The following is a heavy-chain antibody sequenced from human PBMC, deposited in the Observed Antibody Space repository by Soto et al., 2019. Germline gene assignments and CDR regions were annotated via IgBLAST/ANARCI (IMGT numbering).Heavy chain of an antibody. CDR2: IYPGDSDT. J-gene: IGHJ6*03. CDR3: ARRGIAAAGPYYYYYMDV. D-gene: IGHD6-13*01. Sequence: GESLKISCKGSGYSFTSYWIGWVRQMPVKGLEWMGIIYPGDSDTRYSPSFQGQVTISADKSISTAYLQWSSLKASDTAMYYCARRGIAAAGPYYYYYMDVWGKGTTVTVSS. V-gene: IGHV5-51*01. CDR1: GYSFTSYW.